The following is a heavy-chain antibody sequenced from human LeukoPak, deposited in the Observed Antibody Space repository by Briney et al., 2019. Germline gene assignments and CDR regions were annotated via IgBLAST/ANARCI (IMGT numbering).Heavy chain of an antibody. CDR2: ISSSSSYI. V-gene: IGHV3-21*01. J-gene: IGHJ3*02. CDR1: GFTFSSYS. CDR3: ARDPQQLVLGYAFDI. D-gene: IGHD6-13*01. Sequence: GGPLRLSCAASGFTFSSYSMNWVRQAPGKGLEWVSSISSSSSYICYADSVKGRFTISRDNAKNSLYQQMNSLRAEDTAVYYCARDPQQLVLGYAFDIWGQGTMVTVSS.